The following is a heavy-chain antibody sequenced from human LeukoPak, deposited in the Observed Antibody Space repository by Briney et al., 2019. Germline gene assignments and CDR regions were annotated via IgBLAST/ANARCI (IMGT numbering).Heavy chain of an antibody. CDR3: AVAYCGGDCQTYYYCGMDV. V-gene: IGHV1-69*13. J-gene: IGHJ6*02. CDR1: GYTLTELS. Sequence: SVKVSCKVSGYTLTELSMHWVRQAPGQGLEWMGGIIPIFGTANYAQKFPGRVTITADESTSTAYMELSSLRSEDTAVYYCAVAYCGGDCQTYYYCGMDVWGQGTTVTVSS. CDR2: IIPIFGTA. D-gene: IGHD2-21*02.